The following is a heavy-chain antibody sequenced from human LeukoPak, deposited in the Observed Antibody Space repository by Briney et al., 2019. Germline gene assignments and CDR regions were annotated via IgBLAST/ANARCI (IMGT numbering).Heavy chain of an antibody. Sequence: PSETLSLTCTVSGGSISSYYWSWIRQPPGKGLEWIGYIYYSGSTNYNPSLKSRVTISVDTSKNQFSLKLSSVTAADTAVYYCPRYPRAKRQLVRVNRFDPWGRGTLVTVSS. CDR3: PRYPRAKRQLVRVNRFDP. J-gene: IGHJ5*02. CDR2: IYYSGST. D-gene: IGHD6-6*01. CDR1: GGSISSYY. V-gene: IGHV4-59*01.